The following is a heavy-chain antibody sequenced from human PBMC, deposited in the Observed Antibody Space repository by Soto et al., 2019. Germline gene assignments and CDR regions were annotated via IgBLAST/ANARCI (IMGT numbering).Heavy chain of an antibody. CDR3: ARNGGGLAY. V-gene: IGHV1-8*01. J-gene: IGHJ4*02. CDR2: MKANSGDT. CDR1: GYTFSSND. D-gene: IGHD2-8*01. Sequence: ASVKVSCKASGYTFSSNDIIWVRQAPGQGLEWVGWMKANSGDTVYAQRFQGRVTMTRSTSINTAFMELNSLTSEDTAFYYCARNGGGLAYWGQGTLVTVSS.